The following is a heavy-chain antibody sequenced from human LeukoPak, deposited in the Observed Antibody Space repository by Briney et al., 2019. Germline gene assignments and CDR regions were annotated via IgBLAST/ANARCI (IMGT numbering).Heavy chain of an antibody. V-gene: IGHV4-4*08. D-gene: IGHD5-24*01. J-gene: IGHJ6*04. CDR1: GGSISSYY. CDR2: IYHSGST. Sequence: SETLSLTCIVSGGSISSYYWSWIRQPPGKGLEWIGYIYHSGSTNYNPSLKSRVTISVDTSKNQFSLKLSSVTAADTAVYYCARDGYNGNHMDVWGKGTPVTISS. CDR3: ARDGYNGNHMDV.